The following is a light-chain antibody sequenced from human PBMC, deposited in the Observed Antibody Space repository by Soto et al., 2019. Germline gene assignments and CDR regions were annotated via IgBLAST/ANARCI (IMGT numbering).Light chain of an antibody. Sequence: QSVLTQPASVSGSPGQSITISCIGTSSDVGAYNYVSWYQQHPGKAPKLIIYEVSNRPSGVSNRFSGSKSGNTASLTISGLQAEDEADYYCSSYTSIVTLVFGGGTKVTVL. CDR1: SSDVGAYNY. CDR2: EVS. CDR3: SSYTSIVTLV. J-gene: IGLJ2*01. V-gene: IGLV2-14*01.